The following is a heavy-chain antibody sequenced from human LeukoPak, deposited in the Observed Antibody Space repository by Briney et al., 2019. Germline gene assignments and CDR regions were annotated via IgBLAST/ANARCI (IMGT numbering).Heavy chain of an antibody. Sequence: SETLSLTCTVSGGSISSYYWSWIRQPPGKGLEWIGYIYYSGSTNYNPSLKSRVTISVDTSKNQFSLKLSSVTAADTAVYYCASHSGYYYGSWSFDNWGQGTLVTVSS. V-gene: IGHV4-59*01. J-gene: IGHJ4*02. CDR3: ASHSGYYYGSWSFDN. CDR2: IYYSGST. CDR1: GGSISSYY. D-gene: IGHD3-10*01.